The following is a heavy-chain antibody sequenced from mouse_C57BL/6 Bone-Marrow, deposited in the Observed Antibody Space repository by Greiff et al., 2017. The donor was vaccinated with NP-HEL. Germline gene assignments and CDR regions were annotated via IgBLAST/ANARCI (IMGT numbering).Heavy chain of an antibody. CDR3: EASYYAMDY. Sequence: QVQLQQSGAELVKPGASVKLSCKASGYTFTSYWMQWVKQRPGQGLEWIGEIDPSDSYTNYNQKFKGKATLTVDTSSSTAYMQPSSLTSEASAVYYCEASYYAMDYWGQGTSVTVSS. CDR2: IDPSDSYT. V-gene: IGHV1-50*01. J-gene: IGHJ4*01. CDR1: GYTFTSYW.